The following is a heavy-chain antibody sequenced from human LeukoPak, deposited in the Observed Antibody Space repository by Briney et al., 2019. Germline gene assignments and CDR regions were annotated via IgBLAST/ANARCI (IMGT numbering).Heavy chain of an antibody. Sequence: ASVKVSCKASGYTFTGYYMHWVRQAPGQGLEWMGWINPNNGDTNYVQKFQGRVTMTRDTSISTAYMELTRLRSDDTAVYYCAKRMAAIGTNDYWGQGTLVTVSS. D-gene: IGHD2-2*01. CDR2: INPNNGDT. J-gene: IGHJ4*02. V-gene: IGHV1-2*02. CDR1: GYTFTGYY. CDR3: AKRMAAIGTNDY.